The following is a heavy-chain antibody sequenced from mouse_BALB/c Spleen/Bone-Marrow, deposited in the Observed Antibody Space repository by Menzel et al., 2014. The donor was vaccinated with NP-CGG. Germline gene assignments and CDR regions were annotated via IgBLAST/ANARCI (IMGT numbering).Heavy chain of an antibody. CDR2: IYPGSGST. V-gene: IGHV1S22*01. J-gene: IGHJ2*01. Sequence: LQQSGSELVRPGASVKLSCKASGYTFTSSWMHWVKQRPGQGLEWIGNIYPGSGSTNYDEKFKSKATLTVDTSSSTAYMQLSSLTSEDSAVYYCTPRLRYWGQGPPLTVSS. D-gene: IGHD1-2*01. CDR3: TPRLRY. CDR1: GYTFTSSW.